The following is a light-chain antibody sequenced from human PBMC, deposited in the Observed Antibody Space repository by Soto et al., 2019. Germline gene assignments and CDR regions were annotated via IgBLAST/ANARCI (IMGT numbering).Light chain of an antibody. CDR2: DVT. V-gene: IGLV2-14*01. CDR1: SSDAGGYNY. CDR3: SSYTTSNNYV. J-gene: IGLJ1*01. Sequence: QSALTQPASVSGSPGQSITISCTGTSSDAGGYNYVSWYQQHPGKAPKLIIFDVTNRPSGVSNRFSGSKSGNTASLTISGLQAEDEADYYCSSYTTSNNYVFGTGTKVTVL.